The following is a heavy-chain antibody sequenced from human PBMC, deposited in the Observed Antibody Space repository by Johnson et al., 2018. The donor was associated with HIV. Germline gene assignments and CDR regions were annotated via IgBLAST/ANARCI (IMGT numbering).Heavy chain of an antibody. V-gene: IGHV3-7*05. CDR1: GFTFSSNW. J-gene: IGHJ3*02. CDR3: PVDTEAFDI. CDR2: IKEDGSER. D-gene: IGHD1-14*01. Sequence: VQLVESGGGLVQPGGSLRLACLASGFTFSSNWMNWVRQAPGKGLEWVANIKEDGSERYYADSVRGRFAISRDNARNSVFLQMNSLRTEDTAVYYCPVDTEAFDIWGQGTMVTVSS.